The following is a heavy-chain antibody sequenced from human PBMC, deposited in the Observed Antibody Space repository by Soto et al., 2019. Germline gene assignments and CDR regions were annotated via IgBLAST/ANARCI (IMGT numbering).Heavy chain of an antibody. D-gene: IGHD1-20*01. CDR2: MTPNSGDT. CDR3: ARNLYNTGSFDH. Sequence: GASVKVSCKASGYTFTSYDINWVRQAPGQGLEWVGWMTPNSGDTGYAQTFQGRVTLTRDTSRSTAYMELSSLTSEDTAVYYCARNLYNTGSFDHWGQGTLVTVSS. J-gene: IGHJ4*02. CDR1: GYTFTSYD. V-gene: IGHV1-8*02.